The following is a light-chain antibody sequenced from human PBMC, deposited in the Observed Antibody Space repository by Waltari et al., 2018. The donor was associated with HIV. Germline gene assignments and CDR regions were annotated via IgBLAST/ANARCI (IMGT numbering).Light chain of an antibody. J-gene: IGLJ3*02. CDR1: SVRSYY. CDR3: NSRDDSGHWF. Sequence: SSELAQDPAVSVALGQTGRITCQGDSVRSYYASWYQQKPGQAPVLVIYGENNRPSVIPYRFSGSRSGNTASLTISGAQAEDEADSYCNSRDDSGHWFFGGGTKVTVL. CDR2: GEN. V-gene: IGLV3-19*01.